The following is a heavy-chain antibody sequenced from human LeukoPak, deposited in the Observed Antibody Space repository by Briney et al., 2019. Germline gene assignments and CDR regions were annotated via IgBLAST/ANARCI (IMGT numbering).Heavy chain of an antibody. V-gene: IGHV1-8*01. D-gene: IGHD2-2*02. CDR2: VNPNSDNT. J-gene: IGHJ6*02. CDR1: GYTFTSYD. CDR3: ARTPGYCSSTSCYNYYSYAMDV. Sequence: ASVTVSCTASGYTFTSYDINWVRQATGQGLEWMGWVNPNSDNTGYAQKFQGRVTMTRNTSISTAYMELSSLRSEDTAVYYCARTPGYCSSTSCYNYYSYAMDVWGQGTTVTVSS.